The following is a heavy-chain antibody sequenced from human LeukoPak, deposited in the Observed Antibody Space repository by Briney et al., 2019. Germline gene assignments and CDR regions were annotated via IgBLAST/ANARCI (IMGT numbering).Heavy chain of an antibody. Sequence: PGGSLRLSCAASGFTFDDYGMNWVRQAPGKGLEGVSGINWNGGSTVYADFVKGGFTISRHNAKNSLYLQMNSLRAEDTALYYCARGGVSSGYYPFDYWGRGTLVTVSS. V-gene: IGHV3-20*04. CDR3: ARGGVSSGYYPFDY. D-gene: IGHD3-22*01. J-gene: IGHJ4*02. CDR2: INWNGGST. CDR1: GFTFDDYG.